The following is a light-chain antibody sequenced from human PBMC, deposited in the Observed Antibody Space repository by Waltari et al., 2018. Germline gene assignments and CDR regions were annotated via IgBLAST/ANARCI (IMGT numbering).Light chain of an antibody. CDR2: DAS. V-gene: IGKV3-11*01. CDR1: QSVSSN. Sequence: ELVLTQSPATLSLSPGERATLSCRASQSVSSNVACYQQKPGQAPRLLIYDASNRASGTPARFSGRGSGTDFTLTITSLEPEDFAVYYCLQRSDWPPGYTFGQGTKLEIK. J-gene: IGKJ2*01. CDR3: LQRSDWPPGYT.